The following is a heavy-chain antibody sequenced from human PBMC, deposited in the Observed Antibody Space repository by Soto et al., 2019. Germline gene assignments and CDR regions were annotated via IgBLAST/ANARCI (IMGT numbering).Heavy chain of an antibody. D-gene: IGHD4-4*01. V-gene: IGHV3-23*01. CDR2: ISGSGGST. CDR1: GFTFSSYA. Sequence: GGSLRLSCAASGFTFSSYAMSWVRQAPGKGLEWVSAISGSGGSTYYADSVKGRFTISRDNSKNTLCLQMNSLRAEDTAVYYCAKTLLDSDLYFDYWGQGTLVTVSS. J-gene: IGHJ4*02. CDR3: AKTLLDSDLYFDY.